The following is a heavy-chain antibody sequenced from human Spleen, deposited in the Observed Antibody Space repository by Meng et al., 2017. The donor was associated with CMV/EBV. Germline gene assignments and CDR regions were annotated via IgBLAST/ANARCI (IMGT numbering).Heavy chain of an antibody. Sequence: SVKVSCKASGGTFSSYAISWVRQAPGQGLEWMGKIIPMVAKANYAQKFQGRVTITADKSTYTAYMELSSLRSEDTAVYYCARVGGATAFDYWGQGTLVTVSS. CDR1: GGTFSSYA. J-gene: IGHJ4*02. D-gene: IGHD1-26*01. CDR2: IIPMVAKA. CDR3: ARVGGATAFDY. V-gene: IGHV1-69*04.